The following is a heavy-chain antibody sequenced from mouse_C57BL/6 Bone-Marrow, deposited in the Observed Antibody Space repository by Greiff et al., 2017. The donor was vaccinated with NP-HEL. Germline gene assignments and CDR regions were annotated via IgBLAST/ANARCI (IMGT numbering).Heavy chain of an antibody. Sequence: QVQLQQSGAELVRPGASVTLSCKASGYTFTDYEMHWVKQTPVHGLEWIGAIDPETGGTAYNQKFKGKAILTADKSSSTAYMELRSLTSEDSAVYYCTRDYGTTVVNFDYWGQGTTLTVSS. D-gene: IGHD1-1*01. CDR3: TRDYGTTVVNFDY. V-gene: IGHV1-15*01. J-gene: IGHJ2*01. CDR1: GYTFTDYE. CDR2: IDPETGGT.